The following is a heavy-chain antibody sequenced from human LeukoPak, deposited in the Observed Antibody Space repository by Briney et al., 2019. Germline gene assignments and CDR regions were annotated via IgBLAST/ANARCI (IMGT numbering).Heavy chain of an antibody. CDR2: INHSGST. J-gene: IGHJ4*02. CDR3: ARYWGSGWTFDY. Sequence: SETLSLTCAVYGGSFSGYYWSWIRQPPGKGLEWIGEINHSGSTNYNPSLKSRVTISVDTSKNQFSLKLSPVTAADTAVYYCARYWGSGWTFDYWGQGTLVTVSS. D-gene: IGHD6-19*01. CDR1: GGSFSGYY. V-gene: IGHV4-34*01.